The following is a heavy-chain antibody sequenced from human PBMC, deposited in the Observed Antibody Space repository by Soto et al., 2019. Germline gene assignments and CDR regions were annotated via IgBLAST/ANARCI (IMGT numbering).Heavy chain of an antibody. CDR3: ARGRYYDFWSGYYTYNWFDP. V-gene: IGHV1-46*01. J-gene: IGHJ5*02. D-gene: IGHD3-3*01. Sequence: ASVKVSCKASGYPFTSRYVHWVRQAPGQGLEWMGIIIPDGGITTYAQKFQGRVTMTRNTSISTAYMELSSLRSEDTAVYYCARGRYYDFWSGYYTYNWFDPWGQGTLVTVSS. CDR1: GYPFTSRY. CDR2: IIPDGGIT.